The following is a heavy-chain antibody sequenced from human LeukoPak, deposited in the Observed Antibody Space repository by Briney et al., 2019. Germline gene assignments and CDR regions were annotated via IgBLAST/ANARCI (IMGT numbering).Heavy chain of an antibody. CDR2: IIPIFGTA. CDR3: ARSVTAAGPFDY. J-gene: IGHJ4*02. V-gene: IGHV1-69*05. D-gene: IGHD6-13*01. CDR1: GGTFSSYA. Sequence: SVRVSCKASGGTFSSYAISWVRQAPGQGLEWMGGIIPIFGTANYAQKFQGRVTITTDESTSTAYMELSSLRSEDTAVYYCARSVTAAGPFDYWGQGTLVTVSS.